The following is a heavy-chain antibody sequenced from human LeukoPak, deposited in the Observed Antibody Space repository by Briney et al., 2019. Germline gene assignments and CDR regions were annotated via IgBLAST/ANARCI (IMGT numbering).Heavy chain of an antibody. D-gene: IGHD2-21*01. CDR1: GGSISSGGYS. J-gene: IGHJ6*02. CDR2: LYYTGTT. CDR3: ARDLGVRGMDV. Sequence: SQTLSLTCAVSGGSISSGGYSWSWIRQHPGKGLEWIGYLYYTGTTYYNPSLKSRIIISVDTSKTQFSLRLSSVSAADTAIYYCARDLGVRGMDVWGQGTTVTVSS. V-gene: IGHV4-31*11.